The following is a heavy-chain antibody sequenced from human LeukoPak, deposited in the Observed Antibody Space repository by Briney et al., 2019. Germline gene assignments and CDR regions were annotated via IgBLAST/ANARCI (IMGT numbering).Heavy chain of an antibody. CDR1: GFTFSRYT. CDR3: ARGAYEIVVVTAPTY. CDR2: ISSDGTNK. J-gene: IGHJ4*02. D-gene: IGHD2-21*02. V-gene: IGHV3-30*09. Sequence: GGSLRLSCAAAGFTFSRYTFHWVRQAPGQGLEWVAVISSDGTNKHYADSVKGRFAISRDNSKNTLYLQVSSLRAEDTAVYYCARGAYEIVVVTAPTYWGQGTLVTVSS.